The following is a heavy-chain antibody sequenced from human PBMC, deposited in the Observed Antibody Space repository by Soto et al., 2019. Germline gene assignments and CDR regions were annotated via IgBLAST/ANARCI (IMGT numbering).Heavy chain of an antibody. CDR1: GGTFRNYP. J-gene: IGHJ4*02. V-gene: IGHV1-69*02. CDR2: IFPLTDIP. Sequence: QVQLVQSGTEVKKPGSSVKVSCKASGGTFRNYPINWVRQAPGQGLEWMGSIFPLTDIPDYAQNFQARLTISADKSTSTAYIELSILASADTAMYFCARGPLVVLNYFESWGQGTLVTVSS. CDR3: ARGPLVVLNYFES.